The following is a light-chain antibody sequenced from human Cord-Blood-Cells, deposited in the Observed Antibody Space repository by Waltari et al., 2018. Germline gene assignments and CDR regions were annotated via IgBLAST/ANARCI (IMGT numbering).Light chain of an antibody. CDR3: QQSYSTPRT. J-gene: IGKJ1*01. V-gene: IGKV1-39*01. Sequence: DIQMTQSPSSLSASVGDRVTSTCLASQSISSYLNWYQQKPGKAPKLLIYAASSLQSGVPSRFSGSGSGTDFTLTISSLQPEDFATYYCQQSYSTPRTFGQGTKVEIK. CDR2: AAS. CDR1: QSISSY.